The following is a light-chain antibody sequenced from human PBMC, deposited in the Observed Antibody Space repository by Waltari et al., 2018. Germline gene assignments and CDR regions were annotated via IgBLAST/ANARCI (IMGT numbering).Light chain of an antibody. CDR3: QQSYTLPRT. CDR2: DAS. J-gene: IGKJ1*01. V-gene: IGKV1-39*01. CDR1: QRISTY. Sequence: DIQMTQSPSSLSASVGDRITITCRASQRISTYLNWYQQKLGKAPNLLIFDASILQSGVPSRFSGGGSGTDFTLTITSLQPEDFATYYCQQSYTLPRTFGQGTKVEIK.